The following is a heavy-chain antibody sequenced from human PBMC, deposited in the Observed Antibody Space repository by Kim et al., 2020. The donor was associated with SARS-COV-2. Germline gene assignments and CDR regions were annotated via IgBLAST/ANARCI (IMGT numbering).Heavy chain of an antibody. CDR3: ARLGAYSYGSYYFDY. D-gene: IGHD5-18*01. Sequence: PSLKRRVTIPVDTSKNQFSLKLSSVTAADTAVYYCARLGAYSYGSYYFDYWGQGTLVTVSS. J-gene: IGHJ4*02. V-gene: IGHV4-39*01.